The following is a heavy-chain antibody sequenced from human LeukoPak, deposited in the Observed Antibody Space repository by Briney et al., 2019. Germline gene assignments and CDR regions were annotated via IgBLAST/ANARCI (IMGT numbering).Heavy chain of an antibody. CDR2: IYQSGST. J-gene: IGHJ4*02. D-gene: IGHD3-22*01. CDR1: GYSIRNGYN. V-gene: IGHV4-38-2*02. Sequence: SETLPLTCTVSGYSIRNGYNWGWIRLSPGKGLEWLGSIYQSGSTYDNPSLKSRVTLSIDTSKNQFSLKLSAVTAADTAVYYCAREMYDSGGYRVSYFDYWGQGILVTVSS. CDR3: AREMYDSGGYRVSYFDY.